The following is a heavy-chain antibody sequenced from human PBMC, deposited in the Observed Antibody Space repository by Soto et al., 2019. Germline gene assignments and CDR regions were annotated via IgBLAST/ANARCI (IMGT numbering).Heavy chain of an antibody. D-gene: IGHD6-19*01. J-gene: IGHJ4*02. CDR1: GFTFRSYA. CDR3: ARDLALAGNY. V-gene: IGHV3-21*01. Sequence: GGSLRLSCAASGFTFRSYAMNWVRQTQEKGLEWVSSISSTSTYTHYADSVKGRFTISRDNANNSLFLQMNSLGAEDTAIYYCARDLALAGNYWGQGALVTVSS. CDR2: ISSTSTYT.